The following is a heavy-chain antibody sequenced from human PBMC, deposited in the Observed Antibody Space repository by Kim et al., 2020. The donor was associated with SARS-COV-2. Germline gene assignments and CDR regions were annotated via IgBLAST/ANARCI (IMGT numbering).Heavy chain of an antibody. CDR3: AKPDGPGF. D-gene: IGHD6-25*01. Sequence: GGSLRLSCAASGFTLSTFVMSWVRQATGKGLEWVSAITEGVGVTYYADSVKGRFTISRDNSKNTLYLQMNSLRAEDTAIYYCAKPDGPGFWGQGNLVTVS. CDR2: ITEGVGVT. J-gene: IGHJ4*01. CDR1: GFTLSTFV. V-gene: IGHV3-23*01.